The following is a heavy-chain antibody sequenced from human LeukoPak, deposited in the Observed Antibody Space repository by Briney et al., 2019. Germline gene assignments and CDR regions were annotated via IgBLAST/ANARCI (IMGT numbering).Heavy chain of an antibody. CDR1: GFTFSSYG. CDR2: ISYDGSNK. D-gene: IGHD3-22*01. Sequence: GGSLRLSCAASGFTFSSYGMHRVRQAPGKGLEWVAVISYDGSNKYYADSVKGRFTISRDNSKNTLYLQMNSLRAEDTAVYYCAKEPHHYYDSSGYYEFYFDYWGQGTLVTVSS. J-gene: IGHJ4*02. CDR3: AKEPHHYYDSSGYYEFYFDY. V-gene: IGHV3-30*18.